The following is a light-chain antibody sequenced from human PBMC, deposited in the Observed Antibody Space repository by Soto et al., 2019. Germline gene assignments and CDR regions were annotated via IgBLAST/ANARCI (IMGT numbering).Light chain of an antibody. CDR1: QSISSV. Sequence: DIVLTQSPATLSLSPGERATLSCRASQSISSVLAWYQQKPGQAPRLLIYDASNRATGIPARFSGSGSGTDFTLTISSLEPEDFAVYYCQHRYNWPITFGGGSKVEIK. V-gene: IGKV3-11*01. CDR2: DAS. CDR3: QHRYNWPIT. J-gene: IGKJ4*01.